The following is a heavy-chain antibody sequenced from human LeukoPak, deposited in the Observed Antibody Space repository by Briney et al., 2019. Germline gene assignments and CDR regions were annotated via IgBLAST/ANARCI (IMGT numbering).Heavy chain of an antibody. V-gene: IGHV1-69*13. J-gene: IGHJ5*02. CDR3: ARDYCSSSGCSKVQFDP. CDR1: GGTFSSYA. D-gene: IGHD2-2*01. CDR2: IIPIFGTA. Sequence: SVKVSCKASGGTFSSYAISWVRQAPGQGLEWMGGIIPIFGTANYAQKFQGRVTITADESTSTAYMELSSLRSEDTAVYYCARDYCSSSGCSKVQFDPWGQGTLVTVSS.